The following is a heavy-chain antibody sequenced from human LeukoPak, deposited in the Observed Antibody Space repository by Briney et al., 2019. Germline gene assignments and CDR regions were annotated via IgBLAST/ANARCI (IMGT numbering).Heavy chain of an antibody. CDR1: GFTFSSYW. D-gene: IGHD3-22*01. CDR2: IKQDGSEK. J-gene: IGHJ4*02. Sequence: GGSLRLSCAASGFTFSSYWMSWARQAPGKGLEWVANIKQDGSEKYYVDSVKGRFTISRDNAKNSLYLQMNSLRAEDTAVYYCAREYYDSSGYYYVDYWGQGTLVTVSS. V-gene: IGHV3-7*01. CDR3: AREYYDSSGYYYVDY.